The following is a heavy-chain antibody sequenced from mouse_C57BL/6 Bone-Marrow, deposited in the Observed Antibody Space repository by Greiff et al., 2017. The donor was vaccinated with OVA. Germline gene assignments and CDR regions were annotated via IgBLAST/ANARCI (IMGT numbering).Heavy chain of an antibody. CDR2: IDPSDSYT. J-gene: IGHJ2*01. D-gene: IGHD2-5*01. CDR3: AGIAPFYSNYSY. V-gene: IGHV1-69*01. CDR1: GYPFTSYW. Sequence: QVQLQQPGAELVMPGASVKLSCKDSGYPFTSYWMHWVKQRPGQGLEWIGEIDPSDSYTNYNQKFKGKSTLTVDKSSSTAYMQLSSLTSEDSAVYYCAGIAPFYSNYSYWGQGTTLTVSS.